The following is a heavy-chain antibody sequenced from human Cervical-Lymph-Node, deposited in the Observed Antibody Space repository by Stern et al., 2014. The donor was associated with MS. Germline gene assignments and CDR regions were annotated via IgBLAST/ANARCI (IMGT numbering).Heavy chain of an antibody. J-gene: IGHJ6*02. V-gene: IGHV4-61*02. D-gene: IGHD3-16*01. Sequence: QLQLQESGPGLVKPSQTLSLTCTVSGGSISSGSYYWSWIRQPAGKGLEWIGRIYTFGRTIYNPSLKSRVTISIDTSKNQFPRNLPSGTAADTAVYYCAREGGGTYGLDVWGQGTTVTVSS. CDR1: GGSISSGSYY. CDR3: AREGGGTYGLDV. CDR2: IYTFGRT.